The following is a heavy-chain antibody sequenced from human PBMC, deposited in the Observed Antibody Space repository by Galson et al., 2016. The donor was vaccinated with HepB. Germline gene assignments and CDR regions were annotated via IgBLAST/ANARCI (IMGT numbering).Heavy chain of an antibody. CDR2: ISWDGRSP. V-gene: IGHV3-43*01. CDR1: GFTFDDYT. CDR3: GKDWGSLWESSGKGMDV. J-gene: IGHJ6*02. D-gene: IGHD3-10*01. Sequence: SLRLSCAASGFTFDDYTMHWVRQAPGKGMEWLALISWDGRSPDYEDSVRGRFTISRANRQNIFYLEMNSLTMEDTALYYCGKDWGSLWESSGKGMDVCGQGTAGIVSS.